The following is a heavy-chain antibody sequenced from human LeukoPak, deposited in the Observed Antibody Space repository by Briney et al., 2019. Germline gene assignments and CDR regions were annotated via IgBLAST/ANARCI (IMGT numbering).Heavy chain of an antibody. CDR2: IKQDGSEK. D-gene: IGHD3-3*01. CDR3: ARDRNTDFWSGYYTNYFDD. Sequence: PGGSLRLSCATSGFTFSNYAMSWVRQAPGKGLEWVATIKQDGSEKYYVDSVKGRFTISRDNAKNSLYLHMNSLRAGDTAVYYCARDRNTDFWSGYYTNYFDDWAREPWSASPQ. J-gene: IGHJ4*02. CDR1: GFTFSNYA. V-gene: IGHV3-7*01.